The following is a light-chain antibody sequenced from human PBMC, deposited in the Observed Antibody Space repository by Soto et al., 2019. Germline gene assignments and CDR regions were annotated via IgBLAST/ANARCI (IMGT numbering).Light chain of an antibody. V-gene: IGKV2-28*01. CDR3: MQALQTPLA. Sequence: DILMTQSPLSLPVTPGEAASISCRSSQSLLHSNGYNYLVWYLQKPGQSPQLLIYLGSNRAPGVPDRFSGSGSDTDSTLKISRVEAEDVGVYYCMQALQTPLAFGGGTKVQIK. CDR2: LGS. CDR1: QSLLHSNGYNY. J-gene: IGKJ4*01.